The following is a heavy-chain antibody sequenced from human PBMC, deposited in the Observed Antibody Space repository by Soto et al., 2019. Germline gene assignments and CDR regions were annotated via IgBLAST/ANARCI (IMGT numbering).Heavy chain of an antibody. CDR3: AREPLMITFGGVIDPYGMDV. V-gene: IGHV4-31*03. CDR1: GGSISSGGYY. Sequence: QVQLQESGPGLVKPSQTLSLTCTVSGGSISSGGYYWSWIRQHPGKGLEWIGYIYYSGSTYYNPSLKIRVTISVDTSKNQFSLKLSSVTAADTAVYYCAREPLMITFGGVIDPYGMDVWGQGTTVTVSS. D-gene: IGHD3-16*02. CDR2: IYYSGST. J-gene: IGHJ6*02.